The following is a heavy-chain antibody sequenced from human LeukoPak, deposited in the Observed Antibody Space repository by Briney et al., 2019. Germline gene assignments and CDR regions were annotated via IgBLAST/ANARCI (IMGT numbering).Heavy chain of an antibody. Sequence: SQTLSLTCTVSSDSISSGDYYWSWIRQPAGKGLEFIGYINKNGGTFYNPPLKSRVSISIDTSKNQFSLKLTSVTAADTAVYFCAREHKSYGDYPYYFDSWGQGTLVTVSS. CDR3: AREHKSYGDYPYYFDS. V-gene: IGHV4-30-4*01. CDR1: SDSISSGDYY. D-gene: IGHD4-17*01. J-gene: IGHJ4*02. CDR2: INKNGGT.